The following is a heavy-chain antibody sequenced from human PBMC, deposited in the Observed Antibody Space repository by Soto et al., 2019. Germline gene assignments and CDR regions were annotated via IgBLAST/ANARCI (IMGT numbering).Heavy chain of an antibody. J-gene: IGHJ5*02. V-gene: IGHV5-10-1*01. CDR1: GYSFTSYW. Sequence: LGESLKISCKGSGYSFTSYWISWVRQMPGKGLEWMGRIDPSDSYTNYSPSFQGHVTISADKSISTAYLQWSSLKASDTAMYYCARRTKKYSSGWYPFDPWGQGTLVTVSS. CDR3: ARRTKKYSSGWYPFDP. CDR2: IDPSDSYT. D-gene: IGHD6-19*01.